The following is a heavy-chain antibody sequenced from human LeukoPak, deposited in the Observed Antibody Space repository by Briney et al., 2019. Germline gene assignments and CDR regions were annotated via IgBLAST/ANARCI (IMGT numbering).Heavy chain of an antibody. D-gene: IGHD6-13*01. Sequence: ASVTVSFKASGYTFTSYDINWVRQAPGQGLEWMGWMNPNSGNTGYAQKFQGRVTMTRSTSISTAYMELSSLRSEDTAVYYCAIGQQLVRGAFDIWGQGTMVTVSS. CDR3: AIGQQLVRGAFDI. V-gene: IGHV1-8*01. CDR1: GYTFTSYD. CDR2: MNPNSGNT. J-gene: IGHJ3*02.